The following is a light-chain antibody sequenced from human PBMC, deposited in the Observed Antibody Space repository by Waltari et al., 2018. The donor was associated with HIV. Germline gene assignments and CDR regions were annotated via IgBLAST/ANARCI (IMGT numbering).Light chain of an antibody. V-gene: IGKV4-1*01. CDR3: QQYNIPWT. J-gene: IGKJ1*01. CDR1: HNILYYSNNKNY. CDR2: WAS. Sequence: DIVMTQSPDSLAVSLGERATINCKSSHNILYYSNNKNYLAWYQQKPGQPPNLLISWASTRESGVPDRFSGSGSGTDFTLTITSLQAEDVAVYYCQQYNIPWTFGHGTKVEIK.